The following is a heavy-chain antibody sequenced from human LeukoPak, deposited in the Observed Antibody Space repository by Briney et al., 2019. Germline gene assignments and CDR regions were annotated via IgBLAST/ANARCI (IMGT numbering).Heavy chain of an antibody. CDR2: IGKSDGGT. CDR3: AKERSEVQAYFHGMDV. J-gene: IGHJ6*02. Sequence: GASLRLSCAASGFTFSNYAMSWVRQAPGKGLDGVSGIGKSDGGTHYADSLKGRFTISRDNSKNTLDLQMNSLSAEDTVVYYCAKERSEVQAYFHGMDVWGQGTTVIVSS. V-gene: IGHV3-23*01. D-gene: IGHD1-1*01. CDR1: GFTFSNYA.